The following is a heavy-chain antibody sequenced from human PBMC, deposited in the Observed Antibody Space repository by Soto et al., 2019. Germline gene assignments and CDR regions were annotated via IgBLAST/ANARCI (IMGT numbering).Heavy chain of an antibody. V-gene: IGHV3-21*01. CDR2: ISSSSSYI. D-gene: IGHD2-2*01. CDR3: ARAVVVVPAAPDPKPGRREVGDYYYYMDV. Sequence: GGSLRLSCAASGFTFSSYSMNWVRQAPGKGLEWVSSISSSSSYIYYADSVKGRFTISRDNAKNSLYLQMNSLRAEDTAVYYCARAVVVVPAAPDPKPGRREVGDYYYYMDVWGKGTTVTVSS. CDR1: GFTFSSYS. J-gene: IGHJ6*03.